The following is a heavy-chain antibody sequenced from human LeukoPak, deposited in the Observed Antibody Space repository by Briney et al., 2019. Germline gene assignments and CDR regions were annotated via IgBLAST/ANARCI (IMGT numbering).Heavy chain of an antibody. V-gene: IGHV3-33*01. Sequence: PGRSLRLSCAASGFTFSSYGMLWVRQAPGKGLEWVAVIWYDGSNKYYADSVKGRFTISRDNSKNTLYLQMNSLRAEDTAVYYCAREFGEPGTFDYWGQGTLVTVSS. CDR1: GFTFSSYG. CDR2: IWYDGSNK. D-gene: IGHD3-10*01. J-gene: IGHJ4*02. CDR3: AREFGEPGTFDY.